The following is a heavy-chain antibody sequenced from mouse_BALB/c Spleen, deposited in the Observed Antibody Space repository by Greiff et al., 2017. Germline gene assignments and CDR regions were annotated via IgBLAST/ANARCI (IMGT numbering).Heavy chain of an antibody. V-gene: IGHV5-4*02. CDR2: ISDGGSYT. Sequence: EVQLVESGGGLVKPGGSLKLSCAASGFTFSDYYMYWVRQTPEKRLEWVATISDGGSYTYYPDSVKGRFTISRDNAKNNLYLQMSSLKSEDTAMYYCAREGYGNYGYYYAMDYWGQGTSVTVSS. D-gene: IGHD2-1*01. J-gene: IGHJ4*01. CDR1: GFTFSDYY. CDR3: AREGYGNYGYYYAMDY.